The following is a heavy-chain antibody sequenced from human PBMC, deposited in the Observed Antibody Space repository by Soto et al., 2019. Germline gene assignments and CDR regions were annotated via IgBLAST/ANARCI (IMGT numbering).Heavy chain of an antibody. CDR3: ARISSRYYDFWSGYRPFDP. V-gene: IGHV2-70*11. Sequence: SGPTLVNPTQTLTLTCTFSGFSLSASGMCVSWIRQPPGKALEWLARIDWDDDKYYSTSLKTRLTISKDTSKNQVVLTMTNMDPVDTATYYCARISSRYYDFWSGYRPFDPWGQGTLVTVSS. D-gene: IGHD3-3*01. J-gene: IGHJ5*02. CDR2: IDWDDDK. CDR1: GFSLSASGMC.